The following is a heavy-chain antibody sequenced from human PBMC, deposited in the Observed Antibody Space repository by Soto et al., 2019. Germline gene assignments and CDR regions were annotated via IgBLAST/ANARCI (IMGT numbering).Heavy chain of an antibody. CDR3: ARLGGLGVTTYYYYYGMDV. Sequence: GASVKVSSKASGGAFSSYAISWVRQAPGQGLEWMGGIIPIFGTANYAQKFQGRVTITADKSTSTAYMELSSLRSEDTAVYYCARLGGLGVTTYYYYYGMDVWGQGTTVTVSS. J-gene: IGHJ6*02. D-gene: IGHD4-17*01. CDR2: IIPIFGTA. V-gene: IGHV1-69*06. CDR1: GGAFSSYA.